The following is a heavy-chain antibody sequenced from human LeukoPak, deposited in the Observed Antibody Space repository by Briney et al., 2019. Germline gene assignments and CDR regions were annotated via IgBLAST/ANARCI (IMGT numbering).Heavy chain of an antibody. D-gene: IGHD2-2*01. V-gene: IGHV1-69*13. CDR1: GGTFSSYA. Sequence: GASVKVSCKASGGTFSSYAISWVRQAPGRGLEWMGGIIPIFGTANYAQKFQGRVTITADESTSTAYMELSSLRSEDTAVYYCARGSLYCSSTSCYHNWFDPWGQGTLVTVSA. CDR2: IIPIFGTA. J-gene: IGHJ5*02. CDR3: ARGSLYCSSTSCYHNWFDP.